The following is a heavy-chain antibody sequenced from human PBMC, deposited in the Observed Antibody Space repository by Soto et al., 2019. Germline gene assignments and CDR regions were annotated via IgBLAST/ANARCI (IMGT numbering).Heavy chain of an antibody. Sequence: EVQLVESGGGLVKPGGSLRLSCAASGFTFSNAWMNWVRQAPGKGLEWVGRIKSKTDGGTTDYAAPVKGRFTISRDDSINTLYLQMNRLKTEDTAVYYCTTGGGDYYYYYGMDVWGQGTTVTVSS. V-gene: IGHV3-15*07. D-gene: IGHD4-17*01. CDR3: TTGGGDYYYYYGMDV. CDR2: IKSKTDGGTT. CDR1: GFTFSNAW. J-gene: IGHJ6*02.